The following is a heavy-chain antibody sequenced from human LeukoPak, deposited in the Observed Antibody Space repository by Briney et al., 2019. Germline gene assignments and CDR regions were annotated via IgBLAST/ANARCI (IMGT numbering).Heavy chain of an antibody. V-gene: IGHV4-59*01. D-gene: IGHD5-18*01. CDR1: DGSMSGYY. J-gene: IGHJ4*02. Sequence: SETLSLTCTISDGSMSGYYWSWIRQPPGKELEWIGYIFFSGSTHYNPSLKSRVTISVDTSKNQFSLKLTSVTAADTAVYYCARDSVDTRLDYWGQGTLVTVSS. CDR2: IFFSGST. CDR3: ARDSVDTRLDY.